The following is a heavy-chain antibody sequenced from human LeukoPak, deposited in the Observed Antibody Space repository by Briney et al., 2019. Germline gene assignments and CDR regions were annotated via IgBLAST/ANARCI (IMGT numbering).Heavy chain of an antibody. V-gene: IGHV4-38-2*02. CDR3: ARWEESDAFDI. J-gene: IGHJ3*02. CDR2: IYHSGSA. D-gene: IGHD1-26*01. Sequence: SETLSLTCTVSGYSISSAYYWGWIRQPPGKGLEWIGSIYHSGSAYYNPSLKSRVTISVDTSKNQFSLKLSSVTAADTALYYCARWEESDAFDIWGQGTMVTVSS. CDR1: GYSISSAYY.